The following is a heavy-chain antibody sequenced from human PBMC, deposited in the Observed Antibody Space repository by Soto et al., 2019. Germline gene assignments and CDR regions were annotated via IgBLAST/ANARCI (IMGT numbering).Heavy chain of an antibody. CDR3: ARSRTYCSGGSCYSYYYYGMDV. CDR2: INPSGGST. CDR1: GYTFTSYY. J-gene: IGHJ6*02. V-gene: IGHV1-46*01. D-gene: IGHD2-15*01. Sequence: ASVKVSCKASGYTFTSYYMHWVRQAPGQGLEWMGIINPSGGSTSYAQKFQGRVTMTRDTSTSTVYMELSSLRSEDTAVYYCARSRTYCSGGSCYSYYYYGMDVWGQVTTVTVSS.